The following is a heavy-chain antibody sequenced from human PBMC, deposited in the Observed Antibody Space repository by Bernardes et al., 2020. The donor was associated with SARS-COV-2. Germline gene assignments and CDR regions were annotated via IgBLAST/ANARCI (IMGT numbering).Heavy chain of an antibody. V-gene: IGHV2-5*01. CDR3: AHSDCSSTSCLYYYYMDV. J-gene: IGHJ6*03. Sequence: SGPTLVKPTQTLTLTCTFSGFSLSTSGVGVGWIRQPPGKALEWLALIYWNDDKPYSPSLKSRLTITKDTSKNQVVLTMTNMDPVDTATYYCAHSDCSSTSCLYYYYMDVWGKGTTVTVSS. D-gene: IGHD2-2*01. CDR1: GFSLSTSGVG. CDR2: IYWNDDK.